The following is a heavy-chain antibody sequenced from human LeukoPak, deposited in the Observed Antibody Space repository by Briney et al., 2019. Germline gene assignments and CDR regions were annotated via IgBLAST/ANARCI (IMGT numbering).Heavy chain of an antibody. D-gene: IGHD3-9*01. CDR2: ISSDGSSI. CDR3: ARDPIGTHYDILTGYYNVVYYFDY. J-gene: IGHJ4*02. V-gene: IGHV3-74*01. CDR1: GFTLSGYW. Sequence: PGGSLRLSCAASGFTLSGYWLYWIRQDPGKGLVWVSRISSDGSSITYADSVKGRFTTSRDNAKNTLYLQMNSLRVEGTAVYYCARDPIGTHYDILTGYYNVVYYFDYWGQGTLVTVSS.